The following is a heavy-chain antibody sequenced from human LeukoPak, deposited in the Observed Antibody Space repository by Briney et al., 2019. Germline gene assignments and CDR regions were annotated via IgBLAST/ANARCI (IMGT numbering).Heavy chain of an antibody. D-gene: IGHD3-22*01. V-gene: IGHV4-31*11. CDR2: IYYTGAI. Sequence: SQTLSLTCAFSGASISTAGYYWTWIRQPPGEGLEWVGYIYYTGAIDYNPSLKSRLTISLDMSKNQFSLKLSSVTAADTAVYYCAIEGYYYDSSGYYHDSNFDYWGQGTLVTVSS. CDR1: GASISTAGYY. J-gene: IGHJ4*02. CDR3: AIEGYYYDSSGYYHDSNFDY.